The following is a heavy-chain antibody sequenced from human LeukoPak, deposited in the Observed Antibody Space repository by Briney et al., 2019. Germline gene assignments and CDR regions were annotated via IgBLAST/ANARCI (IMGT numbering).Heavy chain of an antibody. CDR2: ISTDNGNT. V-gene: IGHV1-18*01. CDR1: GYTFTSYG. CDR3: ARAQSRTHWDGFDI. J-gene: IGHJ3*02. D-gene: IGHD5-24*01. Sequence: ASVKVSCRASGYTFTSYGISWARQAPGRGLEWMGWISTDNGNTNYVQNLQGRVSMTRDTFTSTVYMELRSLRSGDTAVYYCARAQSRTHWDGFDIWGQGTMVTVPS.